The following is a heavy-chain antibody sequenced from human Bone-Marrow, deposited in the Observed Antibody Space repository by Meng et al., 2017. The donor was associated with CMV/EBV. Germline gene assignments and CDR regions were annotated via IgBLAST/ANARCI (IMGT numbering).Heavy chain of an antibody. V-gene: IGHV4-39*07. D-gene: IGHD1-14*01. J-gene: IGHJ6*02. CDR2: IYYSGST. Sequence: GSLRLSCTVSGGSISSSSYYWGWIRQPPGKGLEWIGSIYYSGSTYYNPSLKSRVTISVDTSKNQFSLKLSSVTAADTAVYCCARGNGGTSDYYYYGMDVWGQGTTVTVSS. CDR3: ARGNGGTSDYYYYGMDV. CDR1: GGSISSSSYY.